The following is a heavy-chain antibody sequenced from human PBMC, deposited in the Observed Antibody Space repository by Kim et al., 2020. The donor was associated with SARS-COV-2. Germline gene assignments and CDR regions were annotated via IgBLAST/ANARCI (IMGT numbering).Heavy chain of an antibody. J-gene: IGHJ6*02. CDR1: GGSISSGGYY. Sequence: SETLSLTCTVSGGSISSGGYYWSWIRQHPGKGLEWIGYIYYSGSTYYNPSLKSRVTISVDTSKNQFSLKLSSVTAADTAVYYCARVGDYGDYVGPNLRYDYYGMDVCGQRAPFTVSS. CDR3: ARVGDYGDYVGPNLRYDYYGMDV. D-gene: IGHD4-17*01. CDR2: IYYSGST. V-gene: IGHV4-31*03.